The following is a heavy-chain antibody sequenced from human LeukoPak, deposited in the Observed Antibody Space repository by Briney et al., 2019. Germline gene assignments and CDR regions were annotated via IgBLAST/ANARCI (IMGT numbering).Heavy chain of an antibody. J-gene: IGHJ5*02. D-gene: IGHD3-3*01. V-gene: IGHV4-4*07. CDR3: ARVDFWSTYYTDNWFDP. CDR1: GGSISNYY. CDR2: IYSGGIS. Sequence: SETLSLTCIVSGGSISNYYWTWIRQPAGKGLEWIGHIYSGGISNYNPFLKSRVSMSMDVSENQFSLKLNSVTAADTAVYYCARVDFWSTYYTDNWFDPWGQGTLVTVSS.